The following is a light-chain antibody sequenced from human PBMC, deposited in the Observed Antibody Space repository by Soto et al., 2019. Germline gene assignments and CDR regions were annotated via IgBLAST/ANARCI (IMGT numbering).Light chain of an antibody. CDR2: AAS. J-gene: IGKJ5*01. V-gene: IGKV1-39*01. CDR3: QQTYSNFS. CDR1: QSVTNF. Sequence: DIQMTQSPSSLSASVGDRVAITCRASQSVTNFLNWYQQKPGKAPKLLIYAASSLQSGVPSRFRGSGSGADFTLTISSLQPEDFATYFCQQTYSNFSLGQGTRLELK.